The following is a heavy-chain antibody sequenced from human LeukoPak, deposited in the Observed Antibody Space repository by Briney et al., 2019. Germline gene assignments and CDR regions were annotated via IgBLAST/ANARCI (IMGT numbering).Heavy chain of an antibody. CDR2: VFYSGSN. D-gene: IGHD6-13*01. J-gene: IGHJ4*02. Sequence: SETLSLTCSVSGGSIIGHWWSWIRQPPGKGLEWIGDVFYSGSNNYNPSLKSRLTISLDTSKNQFSLNLRSVTATDTAMYYCARGGSAAGTFYYFDYWGQGTLVTVSS. V-gene: IGHV4-59*08. CDR1: GGSIIGHW. CDR3: ARGGSAAGTFYYFDY.